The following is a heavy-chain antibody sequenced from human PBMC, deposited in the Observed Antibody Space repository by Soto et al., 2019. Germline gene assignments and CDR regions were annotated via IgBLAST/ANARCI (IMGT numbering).Heavy chain of an antibody. CDR1: GYSLTSYL. CDR3: ARHTSVSQKLVD. J-gene: IGHJ4*02. CDR2: FYPGDSDT. Sequence: GGSLKISCHGSGYSLTSYLLGWVRQMPGKGLEWRGIFYPGDSDTRYSPSFQRQVYTSADKSISTAYLQWSSLKASDTAMYYCARHTSVSQKLVDWGQGTLATVSS. D-gene: IGHD6-6*01. V-gene: IGHV5-51*01.